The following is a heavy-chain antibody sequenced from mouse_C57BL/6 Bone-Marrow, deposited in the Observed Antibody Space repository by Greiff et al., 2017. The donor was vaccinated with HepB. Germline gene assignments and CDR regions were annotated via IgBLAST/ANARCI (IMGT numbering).Heavy chain of an antibody. J-gene: IGHJ3*01. D-gene: IGHD1-1*01. CDR3: ARTGYGRTWFAY. CDR2: INPYNGDT. Sequence: EVKLQESGPELVKPGDSVKISCKASGYSFTGYFMNWVMQSHGKSLEWIGRINPYNGDTFYNQKFKGKATLTVDKSSSTAHMELRSLTSEDSAVYYCARTGYGRTWFAYWGQGTLVTVSA. CDR1: GYSFTGYF. V-gene: IGHV1-20*01.